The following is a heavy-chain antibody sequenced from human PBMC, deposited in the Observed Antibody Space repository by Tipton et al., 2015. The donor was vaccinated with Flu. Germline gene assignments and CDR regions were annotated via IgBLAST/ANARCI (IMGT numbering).Heavy chain of an antibody. Sequence: QLVQSGAEVKKPGSSVRVSCKTSGGTFSSFAINWVRQAPGQGLEWMGGIIPIFGTVNYAQSFQGRVTITADESTSTAYMELSSLRSEDTGVYYWAREGGSYCFDYWGQGTLVAVSS. J-gene: IGHJ4*02. CDR1: GGTFSSFA. D-gene: IGHD3-16*01. CDR3: AREGGSYCFDY. CDR2: IIPIFGTV. V-gene: IGHV1-69*01.